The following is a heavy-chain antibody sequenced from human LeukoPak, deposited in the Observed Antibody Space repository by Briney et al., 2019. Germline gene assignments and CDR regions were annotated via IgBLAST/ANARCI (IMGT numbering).Heavy chain of an antibody. CDR3: ARHVNIAAAGDNWFDP. CDR2: IYPGDSDT. D-gene: IGHD6-13*01. CDR1: GYIFTSYW. Sequence: GESLNISCKGSGYIFTSYWIGGLRQMPRKGLEWMGIIYPGDSDTRYSPSFQGQVTISADKSISTAYLQWSSLKASDTAMYYCARHVNIAAAGDNWFDPWGQGTLVTVSS. J-gene: IGHJ5*02. V-gene: IGHV5-51*01.